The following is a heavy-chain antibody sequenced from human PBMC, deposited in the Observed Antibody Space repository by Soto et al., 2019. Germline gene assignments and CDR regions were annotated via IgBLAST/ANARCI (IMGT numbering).Heavy chain of an antibody. CDR1: GDSISRGGFY. D-gene: IGHD2-2*01. CDR3: ARVKFNDPDIVVVPAAPERNWFDP. CDR2: IHNSGST. Sequence: SETLSLTCTVSGDSISRGGFYWSWIRPHPGKGLEWIGYIHNSGSTNYNPSLKSRVTISVDTSKNQFSLKLSSVTAADTAVYYCARVKFNDPDIVVVPAAPERNWFDPWGQGTLVTVSS. V-gene: IGHV4-61*08. J-gene: IGHJ5*02.